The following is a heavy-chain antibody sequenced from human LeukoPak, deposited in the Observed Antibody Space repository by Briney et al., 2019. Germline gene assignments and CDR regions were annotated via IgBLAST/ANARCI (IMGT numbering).Heavy chain of an antibody. CDR1: GGSFSGYY. V-gene: IGHV4-34*01. J-gene: IGHJ4*02. CDR2: INQSGST. D-gene: IGHD3-22*01. Sequence: PSETLSLTCAVYGGSFSGYYWNWIRQSPGKGLEWIGEINQSGSTSYNPSLKSRVTISVDTSKNHFSLKVSSVTAADTAVYYCARRRAAYYYDSSGYYYQFLPPGVFDYWGQGTLVTVSS. CDR3: ARRRAAYYYDSSGYYYQFLPPGVFDY.